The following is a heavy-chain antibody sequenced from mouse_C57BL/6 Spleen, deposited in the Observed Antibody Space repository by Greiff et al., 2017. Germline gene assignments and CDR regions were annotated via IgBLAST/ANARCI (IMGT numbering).Heavy chain of an antibody. CDR1: GYTFTSYW. J-gene: IGHJ2*01. CDR3: AREGQLRLRFDY. CDR2: IDPSDSYT. D-gene: IGHD3-2*02. Sequence: QVQLQPGAELVKPGASVKLSCKASGYTFTSYWMQWVKQRPGQGLEWIGEIDPSDSYTNYNQKFKGKATLTVDTSSSTAYMQLSSLTSEDSAVYYCAREGQLRLRFDYWGQGTTLTVSS. V-gene: IGHV1-50*01.